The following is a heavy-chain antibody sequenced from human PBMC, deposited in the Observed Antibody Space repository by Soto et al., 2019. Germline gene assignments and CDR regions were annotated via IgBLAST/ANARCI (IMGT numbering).Heavy chain of an antibody. D-gene: IGHD2-15*01. Sequence: SVKVSCKASGGTFSSYAISWVRQAPGQGLEWMGGIIPIFGTANYAQKFQGRVTITADESTSTAYMELSSLRSEDTAVYYCARDGAGGYCSGGSCYDHYYYGMDVWGQGTTVTVSS. CDR2: IIPIFGTA. J-gene: IGHJ6*02. CDR1: GGTFSSYA. CDR3: ARDGAGGYCSGGSCYDHYYYGMDV. V-gene: IGHV1-69*13.